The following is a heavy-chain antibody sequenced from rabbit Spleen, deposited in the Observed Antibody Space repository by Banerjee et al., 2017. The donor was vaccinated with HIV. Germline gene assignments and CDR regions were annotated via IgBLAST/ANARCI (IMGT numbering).Heavy chain of an antibody. J-gene: IGHJ4*01. CDR3: ARGGGL. CDR1: GFDFSSYY. CDR2: IDPIFGST. V-gene: IGHV1S7*01. Sequence: QLKESGGGLVQPGGSLKLSCKASGFDFSSYYMSWVRQAPGKGLEWIGYIDPIFGSTHYASWVNGRFTISSHNAQNTLYLQLNSLTAADTATYFCARGGGLWGPGTLVTVS.